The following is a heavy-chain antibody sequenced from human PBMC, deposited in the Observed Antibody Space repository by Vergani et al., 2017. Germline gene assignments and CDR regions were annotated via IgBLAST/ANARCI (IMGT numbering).Heavy chain of an antibody. J-gene: IGHJ4*02. V-gene: IGHV3-30*02. CDR3: ARYQAYCYEGSLAL. CDR2: VLFDGSNV. Sequence: QVQLVQSVGGVFQPGGSLRLSSVASGFTFNRYCMQWVRQAPGKGLEWVAYVLFDGSNVYYADSVKVQFIVSRDNANDALYLQINSLRTDDTAVYYGARYQAYCYEGSLALWGKGSVVTVSS. D-gene: IGHD2-21*01. CDR1: GFTFNRYC.